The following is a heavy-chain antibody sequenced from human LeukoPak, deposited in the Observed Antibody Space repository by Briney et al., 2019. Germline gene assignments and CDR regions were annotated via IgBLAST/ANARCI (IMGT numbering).Heavy chain of an antibody. CDR3: ARVPVGFGLYYFGY. Sequence: GGSLRLSCAASGFTFSSYSMNWVRQAPGKGLEWVSSISSSSSYIYYADSVKGRFTISRDNAKNSLYLQMNSLRAEDTAVYYCARVPVGFGLYYFGYWGQGTLVTVSS. CDR1: GFTFSSYS. CDR2: ISSSSSYI. V-gene: IGHV3-21*01. D-gene: IGHD3-10*01. J-gene: IGHJ4*02.